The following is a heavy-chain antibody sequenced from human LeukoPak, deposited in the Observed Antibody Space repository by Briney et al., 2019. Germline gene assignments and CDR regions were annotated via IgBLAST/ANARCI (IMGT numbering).Heavy chain of an antibody. Sequence: GGSLRLSCTASGFPFSDHYMDWVRQAPGKGLEWVGRIRNKADSYTTEYAASVKGRFTISRDDSKNSLYLQMNRLKTEDTAVFYCVAMIRGVGYWGQGTLVTVSS. CDR3: VAMIRGVGY. D-gene: IGHD3-10*01. CDR2: IRNKADSYTT. V-gene: IGHV3-72*01. J-gene: IGHJ4*02. CDR1: GFPFSDHY.